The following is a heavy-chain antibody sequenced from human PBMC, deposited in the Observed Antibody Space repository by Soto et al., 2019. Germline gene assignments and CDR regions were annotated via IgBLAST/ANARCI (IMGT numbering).Heavy chain of an antibody. D-gene: IGHD3-22*01. CDR1: GYTFTSYY. V-gene: IGHV1-46*04. CDR2: INPSGGST. J-gene: IGHJ5*02. CDR3: AREADSSGYDVRWFDP. Sequence: QVQLVQSGAEVKKPGASVKVSCKASGYTFTSYYMHWVRQAPGQGLEWMGIINPSGGSTSYAQKLQGRVTMTRDTSTSTVYMELSSLRSEDTAVYYCAREADSSGYDVRWFDPWGQGTLVTVSS.